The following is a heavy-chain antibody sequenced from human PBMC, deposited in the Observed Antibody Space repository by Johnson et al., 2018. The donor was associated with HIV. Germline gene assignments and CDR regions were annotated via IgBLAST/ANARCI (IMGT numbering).Heavy chain of an antibody. J-gene: IGHJ3*02. CDR1: GFTFNNYW. D-gene: IGHD3-10*01. V-gene: IGHV3-7*01. CDR2: IKQDGSEK. CDR3: ARANYYHN. Sequence: VQLVESGGDLVQPGGSLRLSCAASGFTFNNYWMGWVRQAPGRGLEWVANIKQDGSEKFYVDYVKGRFTISRDNAENSLYLQMNSLRAEDTAVYYCARANYYHNWGQGTMVTVSS.